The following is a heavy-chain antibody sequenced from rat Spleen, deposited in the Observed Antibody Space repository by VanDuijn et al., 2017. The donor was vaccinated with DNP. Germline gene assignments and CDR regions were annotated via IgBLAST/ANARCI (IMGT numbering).Heavy chain of an antibody. V-gene: IGHV5-31*01. CDR1: GFTFNNYW. D-gene: IGHD1-11*01. Sequence: EVQLVESGGDLVQPGRSLKLSCVASGFTFNNYWMTWIRQVPGKGLEWVASITSSGGSTYYPDSVKGRFTISRDNAKNTLYLQMNSLRSEDTATYYCARGGYPGGYFDYWGQGVMVTVSS. J-gene: IGHJ2*01. CDR3: ARGGYPGGYFDY. CDR2: ITSSGGST.